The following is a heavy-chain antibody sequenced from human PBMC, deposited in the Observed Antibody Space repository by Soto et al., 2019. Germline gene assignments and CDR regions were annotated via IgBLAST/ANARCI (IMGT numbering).Heavy chain of an antibody. CDR2: ISYDGSNQ. CDR1: GFTFNGYG. D-gene: IGHD2-15*01. V-gene: IGHV3-30*18. Sequence: QVQLVESGGGVVQPGRSLRLSCAASGFTFNGYGMHWVRQAPGKGLEWVAIISYDGSNQYYADSVKGRFTISRDNSKNTLYLQMNSLRAEDTAVYICAKGPLGYCSGDRCDYYYYMDVWGKGTTVTVSS. CDR3: AKGPLGYCSGDRCDYYYYMDV. J-gene: IGHJ6*03.